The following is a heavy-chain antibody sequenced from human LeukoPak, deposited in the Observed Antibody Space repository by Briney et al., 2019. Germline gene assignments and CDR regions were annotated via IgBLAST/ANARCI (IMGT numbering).Heavy chain of an antibody. CDR3: ARDGPLLWFGELSPQDY. CDR2: ISGSGGST. Sequence: GGSLRLSCAASGFTFSSYAMSWVRQAPGKGLEWVSAISGSGGSTYYADSVKGRFTISRDNAKNSLYLQMNSLRAEDTAVYYCARDGPLLWFGELSPQDYWGQGTLVTVSS. D-gene: IGHD3-10*01. J-gene: IGHJ4*02. CDR1: GFTFSSYA. V-gene: IGHV3-23*01.